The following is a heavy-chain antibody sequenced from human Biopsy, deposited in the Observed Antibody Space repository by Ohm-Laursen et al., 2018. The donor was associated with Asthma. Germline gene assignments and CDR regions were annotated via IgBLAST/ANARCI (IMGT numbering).Heavy chain of an antibody. CDR1: GFSFSNFA. CDR3: VRDGTDDAFDI. J-gene: IGHJ3*02. CDR2: ISKDASTQ. D-gene: IGHD1-1*01. V-gene: IGHV3-30*01. Sequence: SLRLSCAAPGFSFSNFAIHWVRQAPGKGLEWVGVISKDASTQDYADSVKGRFTMARDNSKNTLDLQMNSLREEDTAVYYCVRDGTDDAFDIWGQGTMVSVSS.